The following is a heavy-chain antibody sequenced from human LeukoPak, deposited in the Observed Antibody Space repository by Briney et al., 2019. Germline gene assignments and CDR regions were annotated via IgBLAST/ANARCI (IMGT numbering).Heavy chain of an antibody. CDR3: AVNLLSFDY. Sequence: GGSLRLSCAASGFTFSSYWMTWVRQAPGKGLEWVSAISGSGGSTYYADSVKGRFTISRDNSKNTLYLQMNSLRAEDTAVYYCAVNLLSFDYWGQGTLVTVSS. CDR1: GFTFSSYW. CDR2: ISGSGGST. D-gene: IGHD3-16*02. V-gene: IGHV3-23*01. J-gene: IGHJ4*02.